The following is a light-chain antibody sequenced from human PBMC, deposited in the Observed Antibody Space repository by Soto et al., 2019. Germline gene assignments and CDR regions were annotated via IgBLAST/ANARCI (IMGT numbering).Light chain of an antibody. CDR3: QQYGSSPT. CDR1: QSVRSSY. CDR2: GAY. Sequence: NVFTQSPGTLALSPGERATLSCRASQSVRSSYLAWYQQKPGQPPSLLIYGAYSRATGIPDRLSGGGSGTDLTLTISRLEPEDFEVYYCQQYGSSPTFGQGTKVDIK. V-gene: IGKV3-20*01. J-gene: IGKJ1*01.